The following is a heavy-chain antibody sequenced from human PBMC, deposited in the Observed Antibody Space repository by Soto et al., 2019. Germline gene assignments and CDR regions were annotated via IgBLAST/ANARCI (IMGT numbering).Heavy chain of an antibody. CDR3: GRDGDQWDQRYLDY. V-gene: IGHV1-18*01. J-gene: IGHJ4*02. D-gene: IGHD1-26*01. Sequence: VQLVQSGAEVKKPGASVKVSCKTPGNFCSKYGISWVRQAPGQGLEWMGWINGNTGSTNYAQKFRGRVTMTTDTSTGIVYMELSSLTSDDTAIYYCGRDGDQWDQRYLDYWGQGTLVSV. CDR2: INGNTGST. CDR1: GNFCSKYG.